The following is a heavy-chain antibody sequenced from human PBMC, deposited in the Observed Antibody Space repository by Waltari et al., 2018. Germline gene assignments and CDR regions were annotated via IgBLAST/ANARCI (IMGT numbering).Heavy chain of an antibody. CDR3: TNLDDFLDV. D-gene: IGHD1-1*01. Sequence: EAQLVESGGGLIQPGRSLRLSCAASGFPFDKYAMHWVREVPGKGREWVASSSWNSQSIGYADSVKGRFTISRDNAKKSLYLQMNSVRVEDTALYYCTNLDDFLDVWGQGTTVTVSS. J-gene: IGHJ6*02. V-gene: IGHV3-9*01. CDR2: SSWNSQSI. CDR1: GFPFDKYA.